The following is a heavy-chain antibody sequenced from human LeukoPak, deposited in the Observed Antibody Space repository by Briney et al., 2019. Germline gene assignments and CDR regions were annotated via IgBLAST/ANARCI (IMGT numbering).Heavy chain of an antibody. CDR1: GYTFTSYD. Sequence: ASVKVSCKASGYTFTSYDINWVRQATGQGLECMGWMNPNSGNTGYAQKFQGRVTMTRNTSISTAYMELSSLKSEDTAVYYCARSTYRGSYLRYWGQGTLVTVSS. D-gene: IGHD1-26*01. J-gene: IGHJ4*02. CDR2: MNPNSGNT. CDR3: ARSTYRGSYLRY. V-gene: IGHV1-8*01.